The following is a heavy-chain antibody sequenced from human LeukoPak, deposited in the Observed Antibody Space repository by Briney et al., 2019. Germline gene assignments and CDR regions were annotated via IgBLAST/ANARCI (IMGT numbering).Heavy chain of an antibody. CDR2: ISWYSVSI. D-gene: IGHD2-21*02. CDR1: GFTFDDYA. Sequence: GGSLRLSCAASGFTFDDYAMHWVRQAPGKGLEWVSGISWYSVSIAYADSVKGRFTISRDNAKNSLYLQMNSLRPGDTALYYCAKGNCGADCYPDYWGQGTLVTVSS. CDR3: AKGNCGADCYPDY. V-gene: IGHV3-9*01. J-gene: IGHJ4*02.